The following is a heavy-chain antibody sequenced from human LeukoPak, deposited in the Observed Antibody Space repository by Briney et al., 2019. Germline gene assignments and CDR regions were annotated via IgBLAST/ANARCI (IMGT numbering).Heavy chain of an antibody. D-gene: IGHD3-3*01. J-gene: IGHJ5*02. CDR3: ARAKVLEWSYNWFDP. V-gene: IGHV4-59*01. Sequence: SETLSLTCTVSGGSISSYYWSWIRQPPGKGLEWIGYIYYSGSTNYNPSLKSRVTISVDTSKNQFSVKLSSVTAADTAVYYCARAKVLEWSYNWFDPWGQGTLVTVSS. CDR1: GGSISSYY. CDR2: IYYSGST.